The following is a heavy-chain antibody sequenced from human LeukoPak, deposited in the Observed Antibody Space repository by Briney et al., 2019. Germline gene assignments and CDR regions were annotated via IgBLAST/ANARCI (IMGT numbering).Heavy chain of an antibody. V-gene: IGHV4-61*08. CDR2: MYYGGST. CDR3: ARKAVPDAFDV. CDR1: GGSISSGGYY. Sequence: PSQTLSLTCTVSGGSISSGGYYWSWIRQPPGKGLEWIGYMYYGGSTNYNPSLKSRVTILVDTSKNQFSLKVNSVTAADTAVYYCARKAVPDAFDVWGQGAMVTVSS. D-gene: IGHD2-15*01. J-gene: IGHJ3*01.